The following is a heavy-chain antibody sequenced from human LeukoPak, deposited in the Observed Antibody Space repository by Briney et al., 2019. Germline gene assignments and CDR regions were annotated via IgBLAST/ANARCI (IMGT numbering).Heavy chain of an antibody. CDR3: AKSGGYGLIDY. J-gene: IGHJ4*01. V-gene: IGHV4-39*01. Sequence: PSETLSLTCNVSGVSISSSSYYWGWIRQPPGKGLEWIGSIYSSGSTYYNSSLKSRVTISIDTSKNQVSLKRSSVTAADTAVYYCAKSGGYGLIDYWGQGTLVTVSS. D-gene: IGHD6-25*01. CDR1: GVSISSSSYY. CDR2: IYSSGST.